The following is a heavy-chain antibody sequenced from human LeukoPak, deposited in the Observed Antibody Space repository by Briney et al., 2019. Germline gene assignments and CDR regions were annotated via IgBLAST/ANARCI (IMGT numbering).Heavy chain of an antibody. J-gene: IGHJ5*02. CDR1: GFTFSSYS. CDR3: ASSTRTPGNWFDP. D-gene: IGHD2/OR15-2a*01. Sequence: PGGSLRLSCAASGFTFSSYSMNWVRQAPGKGLEWVSSISSSSSYIYYADSVKGRLTISRDNAKNSLYLQMNSLRAEDTAVYYCASSTRTPGNWFDPWGQGTLVTVSS. CDR2: ISSSSSYI. V-gene: IGHV3-21*01.